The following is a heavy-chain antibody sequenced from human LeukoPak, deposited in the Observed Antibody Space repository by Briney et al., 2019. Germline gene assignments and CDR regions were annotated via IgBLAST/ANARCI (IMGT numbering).Heavy chain of an antibody. CDR3: ARGGILVRGVTNTFDY. V-gene: IGHV4-39*01. CDR1: GGSISSRSYY. CDR2: IYYSGST. Sequence: SETLSLTCTVSGGSISSRSYYWGWIRQPPGKGLEWIGSIYYSGSTYYNPSLQSRVTISVDTSKNQFSLKLNSVTAADTAVYYCARGGILVRGVTNTFDYWGQGTLVTVSS. D-gene: IGHD3-10*01. J-gene: IGHJ4*02.